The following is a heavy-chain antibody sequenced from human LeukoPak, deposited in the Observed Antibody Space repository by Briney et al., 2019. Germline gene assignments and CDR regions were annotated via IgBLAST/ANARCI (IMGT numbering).Heavy chain of an antibody. D-gene: IGHD1-26*01. Sequence: SETLSLTCTVSGGSVSSGSYYWSWIRQPPGKGLEWIGYIHYSGSTNYNPSLKSRVTISVDTSKNQFSLKLSSVTAADTAVYYCARDSGSYWPYFDYWGQGTLVTVSS. CDR2: IHYSGST. CDR3: ARDSGSYWPYFDY. J-gene: IGHJ4*02. V-gene: IGHV4-61*01. CDR1: GGSVSSGSYY.